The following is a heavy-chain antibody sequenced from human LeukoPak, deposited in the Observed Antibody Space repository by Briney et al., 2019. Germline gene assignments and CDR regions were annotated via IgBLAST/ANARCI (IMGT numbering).Heavy chain of an antibody. V-gene: IGHV4-39*07. Sequence: SETLSLSCTVPGDSIMRGSYFWAWVRQPPGKGLEFIASVYSSGSAYYNPSLQGRVTISIDTSKNQFSLTLTSVTAADTAIYYCAKDMQYPGAGFDYWGQGPLVTVSS. CDR3: AKDMQYPGAGFDY. CDR1: GDSIMRGSYF. J-gene: IGHJ4*02. D-gene: IGHD2-8*01. CDR2: VYSSGSA.